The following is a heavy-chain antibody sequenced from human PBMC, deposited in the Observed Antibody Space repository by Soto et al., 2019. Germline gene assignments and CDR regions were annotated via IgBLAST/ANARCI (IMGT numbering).Heavy chain of an antibody. J-gene: IGHJ4*02. CDR1: GYTFTNYG. Sequence: QVQLVQSGAEVKKPGASVKVSCKASGYTFTNYGISWVRQAPGQGLEWMGWISAYNGNKKYAQKVQGRITMTTETYTRTAYMELRSLRTDATAVYYSARYSPPVDYWGQGTLVTVSS. CDR2: ISAYNGNK. V-gene: IGHV1-18*01. D-gene: IGHD2-21*01. CDR3: ARYSPPVDY.